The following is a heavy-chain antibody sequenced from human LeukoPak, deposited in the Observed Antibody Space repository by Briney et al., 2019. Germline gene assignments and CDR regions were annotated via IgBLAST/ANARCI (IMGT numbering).Heavy chain of an antibody. J-gene: IGHJ6*02. Sequence: GGSLRLSCAASGFTFSSYSMTWVRQAPGKGLEWVASISSSSSYIYYADSVKGRFTISRDNAKNSLYLQMNSLRAEDTAVYYCAREEVVPAAMSYYYYGMDVWGQGTPVTVSS. CDR1: GFTFSSYS. V-gene: IGHV3-21*01. CDR3: AREEVVPAAMSYYYYGMDV. D-gene: IGHD2-2*01. CDR2: ISSSSSYI.